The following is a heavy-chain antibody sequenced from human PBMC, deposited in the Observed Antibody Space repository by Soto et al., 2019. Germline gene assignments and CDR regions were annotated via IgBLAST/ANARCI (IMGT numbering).Heavy chain of an antibody. Sequence: PGRSLRLSCAASGFTFSSYWMSWVRQAPGKGLEWVANIKQDGSEKYYVDSVKGRFTISRDNAKNSLYLQMNSLRAEDTAVYYYAKKITGPTLAVLDSWGQGTLVTVSS. CDR2: IKQDGSEK. CDR3: AKKITGPTLAVLDS. J-gene: IGHJ4*02. CDR1: GFTFSSYW. D-gene: IGHD1-7*01. V-gene: IGHV3-7*01.